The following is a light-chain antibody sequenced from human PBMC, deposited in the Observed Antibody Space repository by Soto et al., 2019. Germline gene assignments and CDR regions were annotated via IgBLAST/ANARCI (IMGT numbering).Light chain of an antibody. J-gene: IGKJ1*01. Sequence: DIQMTQSPSSLSASVADRVTITCRASQSISSYLNWYQQKPATAPKLLIYAASSLQSGVPARFSGSGSATDFTLTIRSLRPEDFGTYYCHQSYSTPWTWGQETGVEIK. CDR2: AAS. V-gene: IGKV1-39*01. CDR1: QSISSY. CDR3: HQSYSTPWT.